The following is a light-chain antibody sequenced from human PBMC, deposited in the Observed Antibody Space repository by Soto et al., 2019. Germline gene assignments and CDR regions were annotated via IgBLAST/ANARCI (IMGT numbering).Light chain of an antibody. CDR3: QQSYSISWT. V-gene: IGKV1-39*01. Sequence: DIQMTQSPSSLSASVGDTVTVTCRASQYIGSCLNWYQQKPGKAPKLLIYDASSLQSGVPSRFSGSGSGTDFTLTISSLQPEDFATYYCQQSYSISWTFGQGTRVEIK. CDR2: DAS. CDR1: QYIGSC. J-gene: IGKJ1*01.